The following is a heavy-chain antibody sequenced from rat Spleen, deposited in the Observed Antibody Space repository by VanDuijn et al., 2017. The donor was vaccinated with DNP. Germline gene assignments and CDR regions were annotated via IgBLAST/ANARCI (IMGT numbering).Heavy chain of an antibody. Sequence: EVQLVESGGGLVQPGRSLKLSCAASRFTFSDYNMAWVRQAPKKGLEWVATISSDGGRTDYRASVKGRFTISRDNAKSTLYLQMDSLRSEDTATYYCARPDYWGQGVMVTVSS. J-gene: IGHJ2*01. CDR2: ISSDGGRT. V-gene: IGHV5-7*01. CDR3: ARPDY. CDR1: RFTFSDYN.